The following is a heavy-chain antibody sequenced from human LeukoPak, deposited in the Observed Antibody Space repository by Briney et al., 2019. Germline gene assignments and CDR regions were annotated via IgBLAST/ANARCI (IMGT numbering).Heavy chain of an antibody. D-gene: IGHD3-3*02. J-gene: IGHJ6*04. CDR3: ARCSDSISQVDV. CDR1: GFTLSSYS. V-gene: IGHV3-21*01. Sequence: GGSLRLSRAASGFTLSSYSMNWVRQAPAKGLEWVSSISSSSSYIYYAHSVKGRFTISRDNAQTSLYLQTNSLRAEDTALYYCARCSDSISQVDVWGKGTTVTVSS. CDR2: ISSSSSYI.